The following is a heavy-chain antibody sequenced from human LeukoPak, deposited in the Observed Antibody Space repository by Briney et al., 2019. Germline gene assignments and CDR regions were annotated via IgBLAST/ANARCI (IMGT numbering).Heavy chain of an antibody. CDR1: GFTFSNYG. CDR2: IWYDGSNK. D-gene: IGHD6-13*01. CDR3: AEEPKGTAAGTPNPVPEYYFDY. V-gene: IGHV3-33*06. Sequence: GGSLRLSCAASGFTFSNYGTHWVRQAPGKGLEWVAGIWYDGSNKYYADSVKGRFTISRDSSKNTLYLQMNSLRAEDTAVYYCAEEPKGTAAGTPNPVPEYYFDYWGQGTLVTVSS. J-gene: IGHJ4*02.